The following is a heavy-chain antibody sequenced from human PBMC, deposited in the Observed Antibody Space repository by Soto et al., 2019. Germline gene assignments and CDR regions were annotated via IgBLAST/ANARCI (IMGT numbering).Heavy chain of an antibody. CDR1: GGSISSGGYS. CDR2: IYHSGST. Sequence: TSETLSLTCAVSGGSISSGGYSWSWIRQPPGKGLEWIGYIYHSGSTYYNLSLKSRVTISVDRSKNQFSLKLSSVTAADTAVYYCARVVGDSSGTDPDWFDPWGQGTLVTVSS. J-gene: IGHJ5*02. CDR3: ARVVGDSSGTDPDWFDP. D-gene: IGHD3-22*01. V-gene: IGHV4-30-2*01.